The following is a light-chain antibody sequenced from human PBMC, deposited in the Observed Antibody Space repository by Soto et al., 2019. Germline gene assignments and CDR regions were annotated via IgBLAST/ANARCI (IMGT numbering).Light chain of an antibody. J-gene: IGKJ2*01. CDR3: QQRSNWMYT. V-gene: IGKV3-11*01. Sequence: EIVLTHSPATLSLSPGERATLSCRASQSVSSYLAWYQQKPGQAPRLLIYDASNRATGIPARFSGSWSGTDFTLTSSSLEPEDFAVYYCQQRSNWMYTFGQGTKLEIK. CDR1: QSVSSY. CDR2: DAS.